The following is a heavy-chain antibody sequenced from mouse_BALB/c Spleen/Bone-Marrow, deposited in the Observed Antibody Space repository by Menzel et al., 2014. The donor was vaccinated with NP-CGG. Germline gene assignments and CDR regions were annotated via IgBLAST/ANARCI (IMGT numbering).Heavy chain of an antibody. V-gene: IGHV3-5*02. CDR1: GISITTGNYR. J-gene: IGHJ2*01. Sequence: EVKLVESGPGLVKPSQTVSLTCTVTGISITTGNYRWSWIRQFPGNKLEWIGYIYYSGTITYNPSLTSRTTITRDTSENQFFLEMNSLTAEDTATYYCARELYYFDYWGQGTTLTVSS. CDR3: ARELYYFDY. CDR2: IYYSGTI.